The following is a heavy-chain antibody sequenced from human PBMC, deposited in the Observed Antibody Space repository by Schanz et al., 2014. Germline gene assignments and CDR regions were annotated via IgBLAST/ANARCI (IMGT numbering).Heavy chain of an antibody. D-gene: IGHD2-15*01. CDR1: GFTFSIYG. CDR2: ITTGGNT. J-gene: IGHJ5*01. CDR3: SKDKQGSRSDDS. V-gene: IGHV3-23*01. Sequence: EVQLLESGGGLVQPGGSLRLSCAASGFTFSIYGMSWVRQAPGKGLEWVSSITTGGNTYYRDSVKGRFIVSRDNSKNTLYVEMNRRRVDDTAVYYCSKDKQGSRSDDSWGQGTLVTVSS.